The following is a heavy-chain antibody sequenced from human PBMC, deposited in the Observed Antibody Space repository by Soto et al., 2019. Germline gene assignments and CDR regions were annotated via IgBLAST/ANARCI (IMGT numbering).Heavy chain of an antibody. CDR2: IYYSGST. CDR3: ARVPAGTQDWFDP. D-gene: IGHD3-10*01. Sequence: SETLSLTCTVSGGSISSGGYYWSWIRQHPGKGLEWIGYIYYSGSTYYNPSLKSRVTIPVDTSKNQFSLKLSSVTAADTAVYYCARVPAGTQDWFDPWGQGTLVTVSS. J-gene: IGHJ5*02. CDR1: GGSISSGGYY. V-gene: IGHV4-31*03.